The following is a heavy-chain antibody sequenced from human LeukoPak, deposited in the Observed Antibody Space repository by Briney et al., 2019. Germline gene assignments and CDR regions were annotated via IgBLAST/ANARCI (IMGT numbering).Heavy chain of an antibody. CDR2: ICGSGGST. V-gene: IGHV3-23*01. J-gene: IGHJ4*02. Sequence: GGSLRLSCAASGFTFSSYAMSWVRQAPGKGLEWVSAICGSGGSTYYADSVKGRFTISRDNSKNTLYLQMNSLRAEDTAVYYCAKEWDGSGSYYTYFDYWGQGTLVTVSS. CDR1: GFTFSSYA. D-gene: IGHD3-10*01. CDR3: AKEWDGSGSYYTYFDY.